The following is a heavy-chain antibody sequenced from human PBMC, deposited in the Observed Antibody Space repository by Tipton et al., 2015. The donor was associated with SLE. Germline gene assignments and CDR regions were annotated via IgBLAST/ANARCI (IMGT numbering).Heavy chain of an antibody. V-gene: IGHV4-59*08. CDR1: GGSITSDYY. D-gene: IGHD2/OR15-2a*01. J-gene: IGHJ5*02. CDR3: ARQGEYSHSSGFWFDP. CDR2: MYNSGNI. Sequence: TLSLTCTVSGGSITSDYYWSWIRQPPGKGLEWIGYMYNSGNINYPPSLNPSLKSRVTISVDTSKSQFSRKLTYVTAADTAVYYCARQGEYSHSSGFWFDPWGQGSLVTVSS.